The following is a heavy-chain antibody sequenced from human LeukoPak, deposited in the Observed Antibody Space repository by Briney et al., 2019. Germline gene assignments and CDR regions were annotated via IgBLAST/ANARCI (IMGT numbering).Heavy chain of an antibody. CDR1: GFTFEDSA. Sequence: GGSLRLSCAVSGFTFEDSAMSWVRQAPGKGLEWVSAISGSGGSTYYADSVKGRFTISRDNSKNTLYLQMNSLRAEDTAVYYCAKDLGIAPDWGQGTLVTVSS. CDR3: AKDLGIAPD. D-gene: IGHD6-25*01. V-gene: IGHV3-23*01. J-gene: IGHJ4*02. CDR2: ISGSGGST.